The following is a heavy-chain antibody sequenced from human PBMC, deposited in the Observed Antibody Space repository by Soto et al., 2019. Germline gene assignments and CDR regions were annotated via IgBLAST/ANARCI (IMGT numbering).Heavy chain of an antibody. J-gene: IGHJ4*02. CDR2: IYPGESDS. CDR3: ARQDGYALYYFDS. V-gene: IGHV5-51*01. CDR1: GQSFGNSW. Sequence: ESLEVSRNACGQSFGNSWIAWVLHMPGKGLEWMGIIYPGESDSRYSQSFKGQETISSDRSLSNAYLQWSSLKASDTALYYCARQDGYALYYFDSWGKGTLVTVSS. D-gene: IGHD5-12*01.